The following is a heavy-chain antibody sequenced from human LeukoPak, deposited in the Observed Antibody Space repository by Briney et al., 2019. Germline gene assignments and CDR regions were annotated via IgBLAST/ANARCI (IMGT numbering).Heavy chain of an antibody. Sequence: GRSLRLSCAASGFTFSSYGMHWVRQAPGKGLEWMAVIWYDGSNKYYADSVTGRFTISRDNSKNTLYLQMNSLRAEDTAVYYCARDLYGDIYYYYAIDVWGQGTLVTVSS. CDR1: GFTFSSYG. J-gene: IGHJ6*02. D-gene: IGHD4-17*01. CDR3: ARDLYGDIYYYYAIDV. CDR2: IWYDGSNK. V-gene: IGHV3-33*01.